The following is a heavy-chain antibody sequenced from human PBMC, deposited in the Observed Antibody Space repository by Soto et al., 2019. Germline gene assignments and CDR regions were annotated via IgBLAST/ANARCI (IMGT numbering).Heavy chain of an antibody. CDR2: ISGYNGNT. CDR3: AREGPAPYYYYGMDV. Sequence: QVQLVQSGGEVKKPGASVKVSCKTSGYSFTTYGISWVRQAPGQGLEWMGWISGYNGNTHYAQKFQGRVSMTTDTSTSTAYMELRSLRSADTAVYYCAREGPAPYYYYGMDVWGQGTTVTVSS. V-gene: IGHV1-18*01. CDR1: GYSFTTYG. J-gene: IGHJ6*02.